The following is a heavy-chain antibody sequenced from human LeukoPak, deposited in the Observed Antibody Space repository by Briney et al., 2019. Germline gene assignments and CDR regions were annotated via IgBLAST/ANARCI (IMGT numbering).Heavy chain of an antibody. D-gene: IGHD1-1*01. CDR3: VRHNAARAFDI. V-gene: IGHV3-20*04. J-gene: IGHJ3*02. CDR1: GFTFDDYG. CDR2: INWNGGST. Sequence: PGGSLRLSCAASGFTFDDYGMSWVRQAPGKGLEWVSGINWNGGSTGYADSVKGRFTISRDNAKNTLYLQMNSLRPEDTAVYYCVRHNAARAFDIWGQGTMVIVSS.